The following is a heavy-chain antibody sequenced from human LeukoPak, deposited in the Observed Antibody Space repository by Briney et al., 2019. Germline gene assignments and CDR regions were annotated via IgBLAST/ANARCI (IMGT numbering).Heavy chain of an antibody. Sequence: ASVKVSCKASGYTFTSYYMHWVRQAPGQGLEWMGIINPSGGSTSYAQKFQGRVTMTRDTSTSTVYMELSSLRSEDTAVYYCAREIVVVPAAMPGGGEHPNWFDPWGQGTLVTVSS. V-gene: IGHV1-46*01. CDR2: INPSGGST. CDR1: GYTFTSYY. D-gene: IGHD2-2*01. CDR3: AREIVVVPAAMPGGGEHPNWFDP. J-gene: IGHJ5*02.